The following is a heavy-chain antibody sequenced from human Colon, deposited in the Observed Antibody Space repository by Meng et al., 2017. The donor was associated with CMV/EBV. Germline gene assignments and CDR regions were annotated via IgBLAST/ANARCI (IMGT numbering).Heavy chain of an antibody. V-gene: IGHV3-43D*03. Sequence: GESLKISCAVSGFTFDDYAIHWVRQAPGKGLEWVSLITWDGGRTKYADSVKGRFTISRDNSKNSLFLQMKSLRAEDSALYYCAKDVYSYGYGSVMDVWGQGTTVTVSS. CDR3: AKDVYSYGYGSVMDV. D-gene: IGHD5-18*01. CDR2: ITWDGGRT. J-gene: IGHJ6*02. CDR1: GFTFDDYA.